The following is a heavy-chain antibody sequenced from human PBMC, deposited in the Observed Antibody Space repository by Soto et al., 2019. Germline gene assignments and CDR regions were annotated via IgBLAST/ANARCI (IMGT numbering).Heavy chain of an antibody. J-gene: IGHJ6*02. V-gene: IGHV4-34*01. D-gene: IGHD6-6*01. CDR3: ARGGSSSSIYYYYYYGMDV. Sequence: PSETLSLTCAVYGGSFSGYYWSWIRQPPGKGLEWIGEINHSGSTNYNPPLQSRVTISVDTSKNQFSLKLSSVTAADTAVYYCARGGSSSSIYYYYYYGMDVWGQGTTVTVS. CDR2: INHSGST. CDR1: GGSFSGYY.